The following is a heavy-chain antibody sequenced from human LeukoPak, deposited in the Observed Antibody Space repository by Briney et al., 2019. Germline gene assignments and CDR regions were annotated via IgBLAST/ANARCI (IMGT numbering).Heavy chain of an antibody. Sequence: SETLSLTCTVSGYSISSGYYWGWIRQPPGKGLEWIGSIYYSGSTYYNPSLKSRVAISVDTSKNQISLKLSSVTAADTAVYYCARDRLLWFGELDSWGQGTLVIVSS. CDR3: ARDRLLWFGELDS. J-gene: IGHJ5*01. CDR1: GYSISSGYY. V-gene: IGHV4-38-2*02. D-gene: IGHD3-10*01. CDR2: IYYSGST.